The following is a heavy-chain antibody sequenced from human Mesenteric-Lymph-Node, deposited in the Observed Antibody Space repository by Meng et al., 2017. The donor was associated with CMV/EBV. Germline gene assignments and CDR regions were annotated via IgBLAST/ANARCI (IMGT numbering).Heavy chain of an antibody. CDR1: GFTFSSYA. Sequence: LSLTCAASGFTFSSYAMSWVRQAPGKGLEWVSAISGSGGSTYYADSVKGRFTISRDNSKNTLYLQMNSLRAEDTAVYYCARDNRIAAAATGGGYYYYYGMDVWGQGTTVTVSS. V-gene: IGHV3-23*01. CDR3: ARDNRIAAAATGGGYYYYYGMDV. D-gene: IGHD6-13*01. CDR2: ISGSGGST. J-gene: IGHJ6*02.